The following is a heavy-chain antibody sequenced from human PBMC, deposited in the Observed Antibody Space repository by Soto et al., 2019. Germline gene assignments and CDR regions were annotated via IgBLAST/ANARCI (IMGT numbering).Heavy chain of an antibody. CDR1: GFTFNIAA. J-gene: IGHJ4*02. CDR2: IRNKANGYAT. CDR3: ARGGHYDGVSYHPVGFDY. D-gene: IGHD3-16*01. Sequence: LRLSCAASGFTFNIAAIHWVRQASGKGLEWVGLIRNKANGYATAYAPSVKGRFTISRDNAQNTLFLQMNSLSAEDTAVYYCARGGHYDGVSYHPVGFDYWGQGTQVTVSS. V-gene: IGHV3-73*01.